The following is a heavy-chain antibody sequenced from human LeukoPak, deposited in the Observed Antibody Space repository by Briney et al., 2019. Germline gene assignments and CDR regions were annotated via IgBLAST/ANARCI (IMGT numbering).Heavy chain of an antibody. CDR1: GFTVSSNY. Sequence: GGSLRLSCAASGFTVSSNYMSWVRQAPGKGLEWVSVIYSGGSTYYADSVKGRFTISRGDSKNTLYLQMNSLRAEGTAVYYCARAPRDGYNSDYFDYWGQGTLVTVSS. CDR2: IYSGGST. CDR3: ARAPRDGYNSDYFDY. D-gene: IGHD5-24*01. J-gene: IGHJ4*02. V-gene: IGHV3-66*02.